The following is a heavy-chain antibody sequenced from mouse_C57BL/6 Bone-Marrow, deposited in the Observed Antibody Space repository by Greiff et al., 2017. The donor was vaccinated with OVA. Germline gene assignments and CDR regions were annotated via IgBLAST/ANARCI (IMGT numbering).Heavy chain of an antibody. Sequence: EVQRVESGGGLVQPGGSLKLSCAASGFTFSDYYMYWVRQTPEKRLEWVAYISNGGGSTYYPDTVKGRFTISRDNAKNTLYLQMSRLKSEDTAMYYCARRWLRRGPLYYYAMDYWGQGTTVTVSS. CDR1: GFTFSDYY. CDR3: ARRWLRRGPLYYYAMDY. CDR2: ISNGGGST. V-gene: IGHV5-12*01. D-gene: IGHD2-2*01. J-gene: IGHJ4*01.